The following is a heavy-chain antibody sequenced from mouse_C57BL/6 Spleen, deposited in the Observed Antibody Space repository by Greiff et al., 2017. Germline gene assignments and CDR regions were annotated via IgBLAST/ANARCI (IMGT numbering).Heavy chain of an antibody. CDR3: ARPYYDYDLYYFDY. J-gene: IGHJ2*01. Sequence: VQLQQPGAELVRPGSSVKLSCKASGYTFTSYWMHWVKQRPIQGLEWIGNIDPSDSETHYNQKFKDKATLTVDKSSSTAYMQLSSLTSEDSAVYYCARPYYDYDLYYFDYWGQGTTLTVSS. CDR1: GYTFTSYW. CDR2: IDPSDSET. V-gene: IGHV1-52*01. D-gene: IGHD2-4*01.